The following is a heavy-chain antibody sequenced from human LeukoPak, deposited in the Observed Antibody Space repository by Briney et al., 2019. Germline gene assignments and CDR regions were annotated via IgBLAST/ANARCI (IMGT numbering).Heavy chain of an antibody. Sequence: SETLSLTCTVSGGSISTYYWSWIRQPAGKGLEWIGRIYTSGSTNYIPSLKSRVTISVDTSKNQFSLKLSSVTAADAAVYYCAKSQAARTDYLDYWGQGTLVTVSS. CDR2: IYTSGST. CDR1: GGSISTYY. V-gene: IGHV4-4*07. CDR3: AKSQAARTDYLDY. J-gene: IGHJ4*02. D-gene: IGHD6-6*01.